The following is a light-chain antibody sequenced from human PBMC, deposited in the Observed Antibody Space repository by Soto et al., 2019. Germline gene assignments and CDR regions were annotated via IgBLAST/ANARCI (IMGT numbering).Light chain of an antibody. CDR3: QQTYSTPLT. CDR1: QNIRYY. Sequence: DIRMTQSPSTLSGSVGDRVTITCRASQNIRYYLNWYQQRPGKSPKLLLYAASSLQSGVPPRFSGSGSGTDFTLSINSLQPEDFATYYCQQTYSTPLTFGGGTKVDIK. J-gene: IGKJ4*01. CDR2: AAS. V-gene: IGKV1-39*01.